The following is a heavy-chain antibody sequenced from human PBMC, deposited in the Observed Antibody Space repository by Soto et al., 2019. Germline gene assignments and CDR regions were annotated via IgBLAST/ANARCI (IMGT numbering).Heavy chain of an antibody. CDR1: GFTFGDYA. CDR3: TSNYDFWSGYFDY. Sequence: GGALRLSCTASGFTFGDYAMSWFRQAPGKGLEWVGFIRSKAYGGTTEYAASVKGRFTISRDDSKSIAYLQMNSLKTEDTAVYYCTSNYDFWSGYFDYWGKGTLVTVSS. CDR2: IRSKAYGGTT. J-gene: IGHJ4*02. V-gene: IGHV3-49*03. D-gene: IGHD3-3*01.